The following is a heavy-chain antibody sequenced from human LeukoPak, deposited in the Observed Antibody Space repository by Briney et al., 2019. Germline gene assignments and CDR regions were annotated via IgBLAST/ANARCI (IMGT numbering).Heavy chain of an antibody. V-gene: IGHV3-21*01. CDR1: GFTFTSYN. D-gene: IGHD6-19*01. Sequence: GGSLRLSCAASGFTFTSYNMNWVRQAQGKGLEWVSTISTSSSYIYYADSVKGRFTISRDNGKNSLYLQMSSLRAEDTAVYYCARSKVAGTSDYGGEGTLVAVSS. CDR2: ISTSSSYI. J-gene: IGHJ4*02. CDR3: ARSKVAGTSDY.